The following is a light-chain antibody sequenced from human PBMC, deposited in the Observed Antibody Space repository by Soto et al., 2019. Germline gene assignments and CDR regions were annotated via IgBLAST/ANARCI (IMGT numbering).Light chain of an antibody. CDR1: QSIHRW. CDR2: DAS. V-gene: IGKV1-5*01. J-gene: IGKJ2*01. CDR3: QQYNTYPVT. Sequence: DIQMTQSPSTLSASVGDRVTITCRASQSIHRWLAWYQQKAGKAPKVLIYDASSLDSGVPSRFSGSGSGKEFTLTISSLQPDEFATYYCQQYNTYPVTFGQGTKVDIK.